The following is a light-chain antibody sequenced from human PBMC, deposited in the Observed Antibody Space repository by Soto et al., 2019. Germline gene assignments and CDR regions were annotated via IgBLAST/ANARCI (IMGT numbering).Light chain of an antibody. CDR1: QSVSSSY. Sequence: VLTQSPGTLSLSPGERATLSCRARQSVSSSYLAWYQQRPGQAPRLLIYGASIRATGIPDRFSGSGSGTDFTLTISRLEPEDFAVYFCQQHGSSPWTFGQGTKVDTK. J-gene: IGKJ1*01. CDR2: GAS. CDR3: QQHGSSPWT. V-gene: IGKV3-20*01.